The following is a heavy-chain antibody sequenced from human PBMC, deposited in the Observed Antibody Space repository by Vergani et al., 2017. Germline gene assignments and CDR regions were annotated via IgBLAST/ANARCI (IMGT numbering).Heavy chain of an antibody. V-gene: IGHV1-18*01. CDR2: ISVYNGNV. J-gene: IGHJ3*02. D-gene: IGHD6-13*01. CDR1: GYTFTSYG. Sequence: QVQLVQSGAEVKKPGASVKVSCKASGYTFTSYGISWVRQAPGQGLEWMGWISVYNGNVNSAQKLQGRVTMTTDTSTSTAYMELRSLRSDDTAVYYCATSQPYSSSWYLTRSDAFDIWGQGTMVTVSS. CDR3: ATSQPYSSSWYLTRSDAFDI.